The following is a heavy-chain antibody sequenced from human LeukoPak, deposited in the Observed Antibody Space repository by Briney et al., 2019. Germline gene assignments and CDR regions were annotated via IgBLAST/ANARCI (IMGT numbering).Heavy chain of an antibody. CDR1: GFIVSDNY. J-gene: IGHJ4*02. D-gene: IGHD2-15*01. CDR3: AREGPGDIVVVVAAYYFDY. Sequence: GGSLRLSCAASGFIVSDNYMSWVRQAPGKGLEWVSVIYSCGSTYFADSVKGRFTISRDNSKNTLYLQMNSLRAEDTAVYYCAREGPGDIVVVVAAYYFDYWGQGTLVTVSS. CDR2: IYSCGST. V-gene: IGHV3-66*01.